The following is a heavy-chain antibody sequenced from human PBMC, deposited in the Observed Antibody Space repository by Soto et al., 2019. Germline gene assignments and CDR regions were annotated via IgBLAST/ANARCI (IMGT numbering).Heavy chain of an antibody. CDR1: GFIVSDNY. CDR2: IYSGGLI. V-gene: IGHV3-53*04. CDR3: ARVQSSSHGRFYYHYYMDV. J-gene: IGHJ6*03. Sequence: EVKLVESGGGLVQPGGSLRLSCEASGFIVSDNYMIWVRQAPGKGLEWVSIIYSGGLIYYADSVKGRFTISRHNSENTLYLQMNTLRPEDTAVYYCARVQSSSHGRFYYHYYMDVWGKGTTVAVSS. D-gene: IGHD1-1*01.